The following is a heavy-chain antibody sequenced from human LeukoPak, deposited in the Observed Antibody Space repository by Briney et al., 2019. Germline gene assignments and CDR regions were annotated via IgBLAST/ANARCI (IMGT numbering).Heavy chain of an antibody. CDR2: ISGSGGST. J-gene: IGHJ6*02. CDR3: ARHLTYGPGGMDV. V-gene: IGHV3-23*01. D-gene: IGHD3-10*01. Sequence: GGSLRLSCAASGFTFSSYAMSWVRQAPGKGLEWVSAISGSGGSTYYADSVKGRFTISRDNSKNTLYLQMNSLRAEDTAVYYCARHLTYGPGGMDVWGQGTTVTVSS. CDR1: GFTFSSYA.